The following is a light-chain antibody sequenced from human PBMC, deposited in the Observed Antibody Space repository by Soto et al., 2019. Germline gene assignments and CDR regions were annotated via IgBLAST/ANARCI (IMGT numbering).Light chain of an antibody. CDR2: HAS. CDR3: LQYWDYSWT. CDR1: QSIYRW. V-gene: IGKV1-5*01. J-gene: IGKJ1*01. Sequence: DIQMTQSPSTLPASLGDRVTIACRASQSIYRWLAWYQQRPGKAPKILIYHASSLETGVPSRFSGSGSGTEFTLTISSLQPDDFATYYCLQYWDYSWTFGQGTKVDI.